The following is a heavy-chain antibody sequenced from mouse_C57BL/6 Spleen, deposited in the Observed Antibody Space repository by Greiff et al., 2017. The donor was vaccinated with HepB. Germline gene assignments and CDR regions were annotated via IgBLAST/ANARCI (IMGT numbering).Heavy chain of an antibody. CDR2: INPGSGGT. D-gene: IGHD1-1*01. CDR1: GYAFTNYL. J-gene: IGHJ4*01. CDR3: ARRGPVVPYAMDY. V-gene: IGHV1-54*01. Sequence: QVQLQQSGAELVRPGTSVKVSCKASGYAFTNYLIEWVKQRPGQGLEWIGVINPGSGGTNYNEKFKGKATLTADKSSSTAYMQLSSLTSEDSAVYFCARRGPVVPYAMDYWGQGTSVTVSS.